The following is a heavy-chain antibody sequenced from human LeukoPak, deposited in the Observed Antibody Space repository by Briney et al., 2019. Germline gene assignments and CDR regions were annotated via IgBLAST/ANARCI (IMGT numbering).Heavy chain of an antibody. Sequence: SETLSLTRTVSGGSISSYYWSWIRQPPGKGLEWIGYIYYSGSTNYNPSLKSRVTISVDTSKNQFSLKLSSVTAADTAVYYCARGALLWFGESPAFDYRGQGTLVTVSS. CDR1: GGSISSYY. D-gene: IGHD3-10*01. V-gene: IGHV4-59*01. J-gene: IGHJ4*02. CDR3: ARGALLWFGESPAFDY. CDR2: IYYSGST.